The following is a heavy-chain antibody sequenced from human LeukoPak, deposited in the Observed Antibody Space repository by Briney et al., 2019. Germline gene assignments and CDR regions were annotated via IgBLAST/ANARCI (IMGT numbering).Heavy chain of an antibody. J-gene: IGHJ4*02. D-gene: IGHD2-2*01. CDR1: GFTFSSYS. CDR3: AKDRSTRSNSIFLLYF. V-gene: IGHV3-21*01. Sequence: GGSLRLSCAASGFTFSSYSMNWVRQAPGKGLEWVSSISSSSSYIYYADSVKGRFTISRDNAKNSLYLQMNSLRAEDTAVYYCAKDRSTRSNSIFLLYFWGQGTLVTVSS. CDR2: ISSSSSYI.